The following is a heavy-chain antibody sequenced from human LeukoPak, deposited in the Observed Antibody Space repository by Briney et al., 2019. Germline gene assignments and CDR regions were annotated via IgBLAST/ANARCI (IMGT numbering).Heavy chain of an antibody. V-gene: IGHV6-1*01. Sequence: SQTLSPTCAISGDSVSSNSAAWNWIRQSPSRGLEWLGRTYYRSKWYNDYAVSVKSRITINPDTSKNQFSLQLNSVTPEDTAVYYCAREGVEAAAGNPLFATSWYFDYWGQGTLVTVSS. D-gene: IGHD6-13*01. CDR2: TYYRSKWYN. J-gene: IGHJ4*02. CDR3: AREGVEAAAGNPLFATSWYFDY. CDR1: GDSVSSNSAA.